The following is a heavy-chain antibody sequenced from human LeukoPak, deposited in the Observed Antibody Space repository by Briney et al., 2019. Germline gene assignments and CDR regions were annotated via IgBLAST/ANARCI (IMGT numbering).Heavy chain of an antibody. D-gene: IGHD5-12*01. CDR1: GFTFSTHG. J-gene: IGHJ4*02. CDR2: IWHDGGRK. CDR3: ARDIGNSGFNLDY. V-gene: IGHV3-33*01. Sequence: GRSLRLSCVVSGFTFSTHGFHWVRQAPGKVLEWVSVIWHDGGRKEYADPVRGRFTISRDNSNLYLQMNSLRAEDTAIYYCARDIGNSGFNLDYWGQGTPVTVSS.